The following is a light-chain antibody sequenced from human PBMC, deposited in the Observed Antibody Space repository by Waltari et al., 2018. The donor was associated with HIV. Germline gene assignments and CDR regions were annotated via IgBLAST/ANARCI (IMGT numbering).Light chain of an antibody. CDR2: TNK. CDR1: RSDIGSNP. V-gene: IGLV1-44*01. CDR3: ESWDDRLNGPV. J-gene: IGLJ2*01. Sequence: QSALTQPPSASGTPGQRVIISCSGSRSDIGSNPVNWYQKFPGTAPKLLIKTNKHRPSGVPGRFFGSTSGTSASLAISGLYSEDEADYYCESWDDRLNGPVFGGGTKLTVL.